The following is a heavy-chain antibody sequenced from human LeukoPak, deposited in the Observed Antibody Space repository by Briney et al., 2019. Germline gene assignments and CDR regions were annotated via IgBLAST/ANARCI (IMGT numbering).Heavy chain of an antibody. Sequence: GGSLRLSCAASGFTFSNAWMSWVRQAPGKGLEWVGRIKSKTDGGTTDYDAPVKGRFTISRDDSKNTLYLQMNSLKTEDTAVYYCTTALPPKYYDILPSSDYWGQGTLVTVSS. V-gene: IGHV3-15*01. CDR2: IKSKTDGGTT. CDR3: TTALPPKYYDILPSSDY. J-gene: IGHJ4*02. CDR1: GFTFSNAW. D-gene: IGHD3-9*01.